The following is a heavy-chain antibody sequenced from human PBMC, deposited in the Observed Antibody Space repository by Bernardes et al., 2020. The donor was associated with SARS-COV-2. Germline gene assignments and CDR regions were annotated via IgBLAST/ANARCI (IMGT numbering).Heavy chain of an antibody. D-gene: IGHD5-18*01. Sequence: GWSLRLSCAASGFTFDDYTMHWVRQAPGKGLEWVSLISWDGGSTYYADSVKGRFTISRDNNKTSLYLQMNSLRTEDTALYYCAKDIKGYSYGDDAFDIWGQGTMVTVSS. CDR1: GFTFDDYT. CDR3: AKDIKGYSYGDDAFDI. J-gene: IGHJ3*02. CDR2: ISWDGGST. V-gene: IGHV3-43*01.